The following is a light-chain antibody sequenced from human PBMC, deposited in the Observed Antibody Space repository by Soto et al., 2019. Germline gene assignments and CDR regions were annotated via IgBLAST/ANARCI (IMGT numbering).Light chain of an antibody. Sequence: QSVLTQPRSVSGSPRQSVTISCTGTSSDVGGYNYVSWYQQHPGKAPKLMIYDVSKRPSGVPDRFSRSKSGNTASLTISGLQAEDEADYYCCSYAGSYPYVFGTGTKVTVL. CDR3: CSYAGSYPYV. CDR1: SSDVGGYNY. V-gene: IGLV2-11*01. CDR2: DVS. J-gene: IGLJ1*01.